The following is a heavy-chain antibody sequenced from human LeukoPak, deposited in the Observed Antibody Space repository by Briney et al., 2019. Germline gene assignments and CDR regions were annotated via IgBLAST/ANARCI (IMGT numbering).Heavy chain of an antibody. D-gene: IGHD3-3*02. V-gene: IGHV3-11*01. CDR3: ARERTAFREDAFDI. Sequence: GGSLRLSCAASGFTFSDYYMSWIRQAPGKGLEWVSYISSSGSTIYYADSVKGRFTISRDNAKNSLYLQMNSLRAEDTAVYYRARERTAFREDAFDIWGQGTMVTVSS. CDR2: ISSSGSTI. CDR1: GFTFSDYY. J-gene: IGHJ3*02.